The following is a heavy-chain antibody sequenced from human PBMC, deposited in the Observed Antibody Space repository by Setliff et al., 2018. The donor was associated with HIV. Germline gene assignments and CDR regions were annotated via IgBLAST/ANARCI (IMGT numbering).Heavy chain of an antibody. CDR2: ISSSSSYI. V-gene: IGHV3-21*01. D-gene: IGHD3-10*01. Sequence: GGSLRLSCAASEFTFSIYTMNWVRQAPGKGLEWVASISSSSSYIYYADSVKGRFTISRDNAKNSLYLQMNSLRAEDTAVYYCARDQLAMVRRNGMDVWGQGTTV. CDR3: ARDQLAMVRRNGMDV. J-gene: IGHJ6*02. CDR1: EFTFSIYT.